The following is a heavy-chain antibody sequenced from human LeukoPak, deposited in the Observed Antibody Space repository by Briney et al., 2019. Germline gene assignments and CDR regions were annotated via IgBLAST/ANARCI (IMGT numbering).Heavy chain of an antibody. CDR3: ARDSNGGYSYAV. V-gene: IGHV3-21*04. CDR1: GFTFSSYG. J-gene: IGHJ4*02. Sequence: GGTLRLSCAASGFTFSSYGMSRVRQAPGKGLEWVSAISGSGSTIYYADSVKGRFTISRDNAKNSLYLQMNSLRAEDTAVYYCARDSNGGYSYAVWGQGTLVTVSS. D-gene: IGHD5-18*01. CDR2: ISGSGSTI.